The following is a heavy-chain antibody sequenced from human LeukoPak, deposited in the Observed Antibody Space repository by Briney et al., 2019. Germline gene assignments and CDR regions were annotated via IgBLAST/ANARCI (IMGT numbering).Heavy chain of an antibody. CDR2: ISYDGSNK. V-gene: IGHV3-30*18. CDR1: GFTFSSYG. J-gene: IGHJ6*02. Sequence: GRSLRLSCAASGFTFSSYGMHWVRQAPGKGLEWVAVISYDGSNKYYADSVKGRFTISRDNSKNTLYLQMNSLRAEDTAVYYCAKGGLDARGWYSSSWYNEDYYYGMDVWGQGTTVTVSS. D-gene: IGHD6-13*01. CDR3: AKGGLDARGWYSSSWYNEDYYYGMDV.